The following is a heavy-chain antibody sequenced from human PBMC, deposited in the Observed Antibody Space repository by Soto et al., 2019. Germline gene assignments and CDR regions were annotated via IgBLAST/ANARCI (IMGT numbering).Heavy chain of an antibody. CDR3: AMVVWPAGMEDYYYYYGMDV. CDR2: ISAYNGNT. J-gene: IGHJ6*02. Sequence: QVPLVQSGAEVKKPGASVKVSCKASGYTFTSYGISWVRQAPGQGLEWMGWISAYNGNTNYAQKLQGRVTMTTDTATSTPYMEVMSLRSDDTAVYSCAMVVWPAGMEDYYYYYGMDVWGQGTTVTVSS. D-gene: IGHD6-13*01. CDR1: GYTFTSYG. V-gene: IGHV1-18*01.